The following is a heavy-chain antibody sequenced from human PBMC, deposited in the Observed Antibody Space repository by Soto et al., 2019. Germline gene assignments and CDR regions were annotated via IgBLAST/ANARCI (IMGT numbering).Heavy chain of an antibody. D-gene: IGHD4-17*01. CDR2: IYYSGST. V-gene: IGHV4-31*03. CDR1: GGSISSGGYY. J-gene: IGHJ4*02. Sequence: QVQLQESGPGLVKPSQTLSLTCTVSGGSISSGGYYWSWIRQHPGKGLEWIGDIYYSGSTYYNPSLKSRVTISVDTSKNQFSLKLSSVTAADTAVYYCARDFPVNPPFDYWGQGTLVTVSS. CDR3: ARDFPVNPPFDY.